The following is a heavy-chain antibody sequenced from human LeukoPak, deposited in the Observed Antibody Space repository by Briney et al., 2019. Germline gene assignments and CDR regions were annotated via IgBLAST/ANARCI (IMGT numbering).Heavy chain of an antibody. CDR1: GGSISSSSYY. D-gene: IGHD4-17*01. CDR3: ARSTVTRGGFDY. Sequence: SETLSLTCTVSGGSISSSSYYWGWIRQPPGKGLEWIGSIYYSGSTYYNLSLKSRVTISVDTSKNQFSLKLSSVTAADTAVYYCARSTVTRGGFDYWGQGTLVTVSS. V-gene: IGHV4-39*07. CDR2: IYYSGST. J-gene: IGHJ4*02.